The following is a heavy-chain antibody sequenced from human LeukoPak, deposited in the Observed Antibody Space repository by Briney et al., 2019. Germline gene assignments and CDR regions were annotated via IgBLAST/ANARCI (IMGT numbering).Heavy chain of an antibody. J-gene: IGHJ6*03. V-gene: IGHV4-31*03. D-gene: IGHD3-16*01. CDR1: GGSICSGGYY. CDR3: ARDDTFWHYMDV. Sequence: PSETLSLTCTVSGGSICSGGYYWSWIRQHPGKGLEWIGYIYYSGSTYYNPSLKSRVTISVDTSKNQFSLKLSSVTAADTAVYYCARDDTFWHYMDVWGKGTTVTVSS. CDR2: IYYSGST.